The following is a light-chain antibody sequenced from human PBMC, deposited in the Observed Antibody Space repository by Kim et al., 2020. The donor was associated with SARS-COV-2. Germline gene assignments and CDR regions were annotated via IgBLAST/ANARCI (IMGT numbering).Light chain of an antibody. Sequence: TLSLSPGDSAALSCRASQRVSSSYLAWYQQNPGQAPRLLIYGASSRATGIPDRFSGSGSGTDFTLTISRLEPEDFAVYYCQQWRTFGQGTKVDIK. V-gene: IGKV3-20*01. CDR1: QRVSSSY. J-gene: IGKJ1*01. CDR3: QQWRT. CDR2: GAS.